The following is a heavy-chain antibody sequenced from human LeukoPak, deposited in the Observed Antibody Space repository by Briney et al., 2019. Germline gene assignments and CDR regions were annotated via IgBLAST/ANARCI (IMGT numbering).Heavy chain of an antibody. CDR2: ISSSSSYI. V-gene: IGHV3-21*01. D-gene: IGHD2-15*01. CDR1: GFTFSSYS. Sequence: GGSLRLSCAASGFTFSSYSMNWVRQAPGKGLERVSSISSSSSYIYYADSVKGRFTISRDNAKNSLYLQMNSLRAEDTAVYYCARASMAVVVAATFDYWGQGTLVTVSS. J-gene: IGHJ4*02. CDR3: ARASMAVVVAATFDY.